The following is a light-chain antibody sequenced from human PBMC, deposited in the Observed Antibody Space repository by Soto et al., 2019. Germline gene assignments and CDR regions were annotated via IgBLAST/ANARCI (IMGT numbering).Light chain of an antibody. CDR1: SSDIGVYNY. CDR2: EVS. V-gene: IGLV2-8*01. CDR3: SSYAGSSTWV. J-gene: IGLJ3*02. Sequence: QSALTQPPSASGSPGQSVTISCTGTSSDIGVYNYVSWYQQHPGKAPKLMLYEVSKRPSGVPDRFSGSKSGNTASLTVSGLQAEDEADYYCSSYAGSSTWVFGGGTKLTVL.